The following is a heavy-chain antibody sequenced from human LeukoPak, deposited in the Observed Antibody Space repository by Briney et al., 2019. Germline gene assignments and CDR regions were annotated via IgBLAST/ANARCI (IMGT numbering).Heavy chain of an antibody. J-gene: IGHJ1*01. V-gene: IGHV4-39*07. CDR3: ARALSGTYGLFQH. Sequence: SETLSLTCTVSGGSISSSSYYWGWIRQPPVKGLEWIGTIYYFGGTYYNPSLKSRVTISVDTSKNRFSLNLNSVTAADTAVYYCARALSGTYGLFQHWGQGTLVTVSS. D-gene: IGHD1-26*01. CDR2: IYYFGGT. CDR1: GGSISSSSYY.